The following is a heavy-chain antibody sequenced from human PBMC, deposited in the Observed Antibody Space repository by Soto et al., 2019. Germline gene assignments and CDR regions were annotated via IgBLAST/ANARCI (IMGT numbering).Heavy chain of an antibody. D-gene: IGHD3-3*01. J-gene: IGHJ2*01. CDR3: ERGFPGYWYFDL. Sequence: SGPTLVNPTQTLTLTCTFSGFSLIANGVGVGWFRQPPGKAPEWLAVIYGHDDKRFSPSLRSRLTINKDTSNNQVVLTLTDMDPVDTGTYFCERGFPGYWYFDLWGPGTLVTVSS. CDR2: IYGHDDK. V-gene: IGHV2-5*04. CDR1: GFSLIANGVG.